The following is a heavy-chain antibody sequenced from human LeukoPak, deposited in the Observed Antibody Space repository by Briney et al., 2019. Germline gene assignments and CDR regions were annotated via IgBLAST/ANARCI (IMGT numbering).Heavy chain of an antibody. Sequence: GASVKVSCKASGYTFTSYYMHWVRQAPGQGLEWTGWINPNSGGTNYAQKFQGRVTMTRDTSISTAYMELSRLRSDDTAVYYCARGIAAITNFDYWGQGTPVTVSS. V-gene: IGHV1-2*02. CDR2: INPNSGGT. CDR3: ARGIAAITNFDY. D-gene: IGHD6-6*01. J-gene: IGHJ4*02. CDR1: GYTFTSYY.